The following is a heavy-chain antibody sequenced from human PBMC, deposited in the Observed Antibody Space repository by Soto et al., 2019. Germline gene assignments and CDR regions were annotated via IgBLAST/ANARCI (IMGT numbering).Heavy chain of an antibody. D-gene: IGHD4-4*01. J-gene: IGHJ4*02. Sequence: GGSLSLSCAASGFTFSSYSMNWVRQAPGKGLEWVSYISFSSSTIYYADSVKGRFTISRDNAKNSLYLQMNSLRAEDTAVYYCARGYSNAFDYWGQGTLVTVSS. CDR2: ISFSSSTI. CDR1: GFTFSSYS. CDR3: ARGYSNAFDY. V-gene: IGHV3-48*01.